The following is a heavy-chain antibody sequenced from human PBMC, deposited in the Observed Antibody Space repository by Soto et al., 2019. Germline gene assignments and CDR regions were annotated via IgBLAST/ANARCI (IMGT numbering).Heavy chain of an antibody. V-gene: IGHV3-7*03. CDR2: IKYDGSEK. J-gene: IGHJ4*02. D-gene: IGHD3-22*01. CDR1: GFTFSSYW. CDR3: ASSPHKDSRPDY. Sequence: GGSLRLSCAASGFTFSSYWMSWVRQAPGRGLEWMANIKYDGSEKYYVDSVKGRLTISRDDAKNSLYLQMNSLRAEDTAVYYCASSPHKDSRPDYWGQGTLVTVSS.